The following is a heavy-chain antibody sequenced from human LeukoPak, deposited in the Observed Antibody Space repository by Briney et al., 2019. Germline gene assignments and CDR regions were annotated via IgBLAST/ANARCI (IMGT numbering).Heavy chain of an antibody. CDR3: AERGESAFDI. Sequence: PSETLSLTCTVSGGSISSYYWSWMRQPAVKGLEWIGYIYYSGSTNYNPSLKSRVTISVDTSKNQFSLKLSSVTAADTAVYYCAERGESAFDIWGQGTMVTVSS. J-gene: IGHJ3*02. CDR2: IYYSGST. V-gene: IGHV4-59*12. CDR1: GGSISSYY. D-gene: IGHD3-10*01.